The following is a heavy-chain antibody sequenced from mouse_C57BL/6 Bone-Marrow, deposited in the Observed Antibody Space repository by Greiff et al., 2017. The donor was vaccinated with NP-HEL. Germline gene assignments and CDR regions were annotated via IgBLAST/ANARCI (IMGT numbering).Heavy chain of an antibody. J-gene: IGHJ3*01. CDR1: GFTFSSYA. D-gene: IGHD3-2*02. V-gene: IGHV5-4*03. Sequence: EVKVVESGGGLVKPGGSLKLSCAASGFTFSSYAMSWVRQTPEKRLEWVATISDGGSYTYYPDNVKGRFTISRDNAKNNLYLQMSHLKSEDTAMYYCARQLRLRFAYWGHGTLVTVSA. CDR2: ISDGGSYT. CDR3: ARQLRLRFAY.